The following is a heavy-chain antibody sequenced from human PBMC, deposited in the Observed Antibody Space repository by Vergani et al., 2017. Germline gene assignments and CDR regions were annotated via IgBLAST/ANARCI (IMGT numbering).Heavy chain of an antibody. CDR3: ARGVSSPPRIAARPPLGYYFDY. Sequence: QVQLQQWGAGLLKTSETLSLTCAVYGGSFSGYYWSWIRQPPGKGLEWIGEINHSGSTNYNPSLKSRVTISVDTSKNQFSLKLSSVTAADTAVYYCARGVSSPPRIAARPPLGYYFDYWGQGTLVTVSS. CDR2: INHSGST. CDR1: GGSFSGYY. J-gene: IGHJ4*02. V-gene: IGHV4-34*01. D-gene: IGHD6-6*01.